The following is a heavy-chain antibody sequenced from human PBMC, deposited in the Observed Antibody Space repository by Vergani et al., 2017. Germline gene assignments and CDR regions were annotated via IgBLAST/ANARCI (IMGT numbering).Heavy chain of an antibody. V-gene: IGHV1-58*02. D-gene: IGHD2-2*01. CDR1: GFTFTSSA. Sequence: QMQLVQSGPEVKKPGTSVKVSCKASGFTFTSSAMQWVRQARGQRLEWIGWIVVGRGNTNYAQQFQEIVTITRDRSTRTAYMELSSLRSEDTAVYYCAEDQNRYCSSTSCTYNEVPYMDVWGKGTTVTVSS. CDR3: AEDQNRYCSSTSCTYNEVPYMDV. CDR2: IVVGRGNT. J-gene: IGHJ6*03.